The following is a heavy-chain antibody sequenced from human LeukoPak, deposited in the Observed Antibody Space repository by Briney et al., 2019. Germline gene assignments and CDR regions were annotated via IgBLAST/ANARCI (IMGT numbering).Heavy chain of an antibody. CDR2: IIPIFGTA. CDR1: GGTFSSCA. D-gene: IGHD5-18*01. V-gene: IGHV1-69*13. CDR3: ATSDTARRPPLSFGVPPDY. J-gene: IGHJ4*02. Sequence: SVKVSCKASGGTFSSCAISWVRQAPGQGLEWMGGIIPIFGTANYAQKFQGRVTITADESTSTAYMELSSLRSEDTAVYYCATSDTARRPPLSFGVPPDYWGQGTLVTVSS.